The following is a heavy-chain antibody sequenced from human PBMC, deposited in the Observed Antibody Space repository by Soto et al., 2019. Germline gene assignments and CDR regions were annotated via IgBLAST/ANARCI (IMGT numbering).Heavy chain of an antibody. J-gene: IGHJ4*02. V-gene: IGHV1-18*01. CDR1: GYIFVNYG. D-gene: IGHD6-6*01. CDR2: ISPYTGNT. Sequence: ASVKVSCKASGYIFVNYGIAWVRQAPRQGLEWMGWISPYTGNTHSASKVQGRLTMTTDTSTSTAYMDLGSLRSEDTAVYYCARGESIAAFWFDYWGQGTLVTVSS. CDR3: ARGESIAAFWFDY.